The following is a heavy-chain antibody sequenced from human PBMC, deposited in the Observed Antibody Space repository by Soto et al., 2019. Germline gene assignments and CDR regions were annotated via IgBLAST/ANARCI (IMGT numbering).Heavy chain of an antibody. Sequence: ASVKVSCKASGYTFINYDISWVRQATGQGLEWMGWMNPGSGKTGYANKFQGRVTMTRDASTSTAHLELSSLTSEDTAIYYCARMASAGTLNWFDPWGQGTLVTVSS. D-gene: IGHD6-13*01. CDR3: ARMASAGTLNWFDP. V-gene: IGHV1-8*02. CDR2: MNPGSGKT. CDR1: GYTFINYD. J-gene: IGHJ5*02.